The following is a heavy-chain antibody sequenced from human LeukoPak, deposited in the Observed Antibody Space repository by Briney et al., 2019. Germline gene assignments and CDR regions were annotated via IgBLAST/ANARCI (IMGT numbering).Heavy chain of an antibody. J-gene: IGHJ3*01. CDR3: AREWSAFAF. Sequence: SETLSLTCTVSGDSRDYHKWNWIRQPPGKGLEWLGYIYYSGSTNYSPALNSRVNISVDTSRNQFSLKLNTVASADTAVYYCAREWSAFAFWGQGTMVTVSS. D-gene: IGHD3-3*01. CDR2: IYYSGST. V-gene: IGHV4-59*11. CDR1: GDSRDYHK.